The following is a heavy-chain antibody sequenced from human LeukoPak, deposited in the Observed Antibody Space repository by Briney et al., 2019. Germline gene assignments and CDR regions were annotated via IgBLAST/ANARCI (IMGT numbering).Heavy chain of an antibody. Sequence: GGSLRLSCAASGFTFDDYALHWVRQAPGKGLEWVSGFSWNGGSIGYADSVKGRFTISRDNAKNSLYLQMNSLRAEDTAFYYCTKDXGVAVXGSFDLWGRXXXXXVSS. CDR2: FSWNGGSI. J-gene: IGHJ2*01. V-gene: IGHV3-9*01. CDR3: TKDXGVAVXGSFDL. CDR1: GFTFDDYA. D-gene: IGHD6-19*01.